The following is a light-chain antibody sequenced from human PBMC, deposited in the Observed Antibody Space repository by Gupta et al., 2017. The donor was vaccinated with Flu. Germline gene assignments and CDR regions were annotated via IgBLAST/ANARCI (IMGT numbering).Light chain of an antibody. CDR2: DVT. CDR3: SSHAGRVTWV. CDR1: SNDVGGTNR. V-gene: IGLV2-11*01. J-gene: IGLJ1*01. Sequence: QAAPPHPRSVSGSPGQSVTISCTGSSNDVGGTNRVSWYQQRPGKAPKLILYDVTERPSGAPDRFSGSKSGNTASLAISGLQADDEADYCCSSHAGRVTWVFGTGATVSVL.